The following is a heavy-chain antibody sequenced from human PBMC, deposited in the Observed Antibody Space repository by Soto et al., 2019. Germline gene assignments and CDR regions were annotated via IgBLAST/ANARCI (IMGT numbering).Heavy chain of an antibody. CDR1: GASVNSENYY. CDR3: ARGVLSFLQWFDP. V-gene: IGHV4-61*01. CDR2: VYYSGST. D-gene: IGHD3-3*01. Sequence: PSETLSLTCTVSGASVNSENYYWSWIRQPPGKGLEWIGYVYYSGSTNYNPSLKSRATISLDTYKNQFSLKMTSMTSADTAFYYCARGVLSFLQWFDPCGQGTLVTVSS. J-gene: IGHJ5*02.